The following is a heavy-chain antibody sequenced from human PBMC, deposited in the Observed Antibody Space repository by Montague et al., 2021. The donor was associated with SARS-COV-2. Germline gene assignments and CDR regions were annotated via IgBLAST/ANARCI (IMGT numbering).Heavy chain of an antibody. CDR1: GGSTSNYY. D-gene: IGHD2-15*01. V-gene: IGHV4-59*01. CDR2: IFYTGRT. Sequence: SETLSLTCSVSGGSTSNYYWTWIRQSPGKGLQWIGYIFYTGRTKFNPSLKSRVSMSLDTSKNHFSLRLSAVTAADTARYYCARAQNICCIANFLNYFDSWGLGALVTVSS. CDR3: ARAQNICCIANFLNYFDS. J-gene: IGHJ4*02.